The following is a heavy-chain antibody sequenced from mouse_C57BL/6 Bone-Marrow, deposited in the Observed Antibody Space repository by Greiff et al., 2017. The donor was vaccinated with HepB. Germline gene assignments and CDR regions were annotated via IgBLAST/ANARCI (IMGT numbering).Heavy chain of an antibody. CDR2: VYPYNGGT. CDR3: ARGITTVVAFHWYFDV. Sequence: VQLQQSGPVLVKPGPSVKISCKASGFTFTDYYMHWVKQSHGKSLEWIGLVYPYNGGTSYNQKFKGKATLTVDTSSSTAYMELNSLTSEDSAVYYCARGITTVVAFHWYFDVWGTGTTVTVSS. D-gene: IGHD1-1*01. CDR1: GFTFTDYY. J-gene: IGHJ1*03. V-gene: IGHV1-36*01.